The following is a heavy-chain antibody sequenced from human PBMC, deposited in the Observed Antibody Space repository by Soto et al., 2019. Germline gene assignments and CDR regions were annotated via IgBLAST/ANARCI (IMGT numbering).Heavy chain of an antibody. CDR2: ISGTGGST. CDR3: AKTSSASERDSPGW. CDR1: GFTFNNFA. J-gene: IGHJ4*02. Sequence: EVQLLESGGALVRPGGSLRLSCAASGFTFNNFAMNWVRQVPGKGLEWVAAISGTGGSTFYSDSLGGRFTISRDNSKNILFLQMKSLKAGDMAVYYCAKTSSASERDSPGWWGQGTLVTVSS. D-gene: IGHD2-21*01. V-gene: IGHV3-23*01.